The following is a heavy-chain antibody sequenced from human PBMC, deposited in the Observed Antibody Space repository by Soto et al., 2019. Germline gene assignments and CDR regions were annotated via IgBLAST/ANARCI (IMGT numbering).Heavy chain of an antibody. CDR2: IYYSGST. D-gene: IGHD6-13*01. V-gene: IGHV4-39*01. CDR1: GGSISSSSYY. CDR3: ARQEGRRTAGDYYYYGMDV. J-gene: IGHJ6*02. Sequence: SETLSLTCTVSGGSISSSSYYWGWIRQPPGKGLEWIGSIYYSGSTYYNPSLKSRVTISVDTSKNQFSLKLSSVTAADTAVYYCARQEGRRTAGDYYYYGMDVWGQGTTVTVSS.